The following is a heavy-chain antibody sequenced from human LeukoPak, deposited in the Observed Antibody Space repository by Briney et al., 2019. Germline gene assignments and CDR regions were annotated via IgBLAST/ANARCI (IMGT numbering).Heavy chain of an antibody. J-gene: IGHJ4*02. V-gene: IGHV1-24*01. CDR1: GYTLTELS. Sequence: ASVKVSCKVSGYTLTELSMHWVRQAPGKGLEWMGGIDPEDGETIYAQKFQGRVTMSEDTSTDPAYMELSSLRSEDTAVYYCATPNSYDSSGYWVYWGQGTLVTVSS. D-gene: IGHD3-22*01. CDR2: IDPEDGET. CDR3: ATPNSYDSSGYWVY.